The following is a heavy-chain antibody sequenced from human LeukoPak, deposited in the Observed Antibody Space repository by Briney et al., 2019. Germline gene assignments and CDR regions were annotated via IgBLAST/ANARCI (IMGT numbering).Heavy chain of an antibody. CDR1: GHTFTGYY. Sequence: ASVKVSCKASGHTFTGYYMHWVRQAPGQGLEWMGWINPNSGGTNYAQKFQGRVTMTRDTSISTAYMELSRLRSDDTAVYYCARDGGYCSSTSCYLEAFDIWGQGTMVTVSS. CDR3: ARDGGYCSSTSCYLEAFDI. D-gene: IGHD2-2*01. CDR2: INPNSGGT. V-gene: IGHV1-2*02. J-gene: IGHJ3*02.